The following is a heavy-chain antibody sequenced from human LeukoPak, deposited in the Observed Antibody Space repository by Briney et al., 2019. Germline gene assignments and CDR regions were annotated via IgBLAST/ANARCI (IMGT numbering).Heavy chain of an antibody. D-gene: IGHD3-22*01. Sequence: PGGSLRLSCAASGFTFSSYTMSWVRQAPGKGLEWVSAISGSGGSTYYADSVKGRFTISRGNSKNTLYLQMNSLRAEDTAVYYCAKDDDSSGYYADFDYWGQGTLVTVSS. CDR1: GFTFSSYT. CDR3: AKDDDSSGYYADFDY. CDR2: ISGSGGST. V-gene: IGHV3-23*01. J-gene: IGHJ4*02.